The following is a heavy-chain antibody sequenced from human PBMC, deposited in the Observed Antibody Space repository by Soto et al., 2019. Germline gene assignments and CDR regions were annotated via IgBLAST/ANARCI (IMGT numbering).Heavy chain of an antibody. Sequence: ASVKVSCKASGYTFTSYGISWVRQAPGQGLEWMGWISAYNGNTNYAQKLQGRVTMTTDTSTSTAYMELRILRSDDMAVYYFARHPITAAQCNHAFDIWGQGIMVTVSS. V-gene: IGHV1-18*03. CDR3: ARHPITAAQCNHAFDI. CDR1: GYTFTSYG. J-gene: IGHJ3*02. CDR2: ISAYNGNT. D-gene: IGHD6-13*01.